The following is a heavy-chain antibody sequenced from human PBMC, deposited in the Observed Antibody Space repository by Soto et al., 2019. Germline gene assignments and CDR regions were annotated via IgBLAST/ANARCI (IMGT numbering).Heavy chain of an antibody. V-gene: IGHV4-39*01. D-gene: IGHD3-3*01. CDR2: IYYSGST. CDR1: GGSISSSSDY. CDR3: ARGRGVRFLEWFPIGFDY. J-gene: IGHJ4*02. Sequence: SETLSLTCSVSGGSISSSSDYWGWIRQPPGKGLEWIGSIYYSGSTYYNPSLKSRVTISVDTSKNQFSLKLSSVTAADTAVYYCARGRGVRFLEWFPIGFDYWGQGTLVTVSS.